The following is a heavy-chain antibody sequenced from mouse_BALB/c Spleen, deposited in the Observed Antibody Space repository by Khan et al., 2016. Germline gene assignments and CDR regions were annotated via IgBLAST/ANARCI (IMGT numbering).Heavy chain of an antibody. D-gene: IGHD1-1*01. Sequence: QVQLKQSGPELAKPGASVRMSCKASGYTFTSHWMHWIKQRPGQGLEWIGYINAGTGYTEFSQNFKDKATLTADKSSSTAYLQLSSLTSEDSAVYDCTRVYYGYAMDYWGQGTSVNVSS. CDR2: INAGTGYT. V-gene: IGHV1-7*01. J-gene: IGHJ4*01. CDR3: TRVYYGYAMDY. CDR1: GYTFTSHW.